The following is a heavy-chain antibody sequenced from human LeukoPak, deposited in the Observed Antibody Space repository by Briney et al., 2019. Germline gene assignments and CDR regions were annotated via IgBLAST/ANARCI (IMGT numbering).Heavy chain of an antibody. D-gene: IGHD4-23*01. CDR1: GYTFTSYY. V-gene: IGHV1-46*01. CDR3: ARGSGLLVVTPGAYYFDY. J-gene: IGHJ4*02. Sequence: ASVKASCKASGYTFTSYYMHWVRQAPGQGLEWMGIINPSGGSTSYAQKFQGRVTMTRDASTSTVYMELSSLRSEDTAVYYCARGSGLLVVTPGAYYFDYWGQGTLVTVSS. CDR2: INPSGGST.